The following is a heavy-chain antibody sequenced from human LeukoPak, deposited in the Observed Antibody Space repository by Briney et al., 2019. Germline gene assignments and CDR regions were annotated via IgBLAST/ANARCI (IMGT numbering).Heavy chain of an antibody. CDR2: IYTSGST. V-gene: IGHV4-61*02. D-gene: IGHD3-22*01. J-gene: IGHJ4*02. Sequence: SETLSLTCTVSGGSISSGSYYWSWIRQPAGKGLEWIGRIYTSGSTNYNPSLNSRVTISVDTSKNQFSLKLSSVTAADTAVYYCARAVHYYDSSGYGYWGQGTLVTVSS. CDR3: ARAVHYYDSSGYGY. CDR1: GGSISSGSYY.